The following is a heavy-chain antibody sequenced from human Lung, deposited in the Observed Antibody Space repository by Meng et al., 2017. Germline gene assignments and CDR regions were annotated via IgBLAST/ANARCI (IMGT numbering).Heavy chain of an antibody. J-gene: IGHJ4*02. D-gene: IGHD3-16*01. Sequence: QVQLVQSGAEVKKPGSSVKGAWKASGATVSRYSFSWVRQEPGQGLEWMGRIIPILERANYAQKFQGRVTITADISTTTAYMEMRSLRSEDTAVYYCASAMGNYVPATNEWTPSYFDYWGRGTLVTVSS. CDR2: IIPILERA. V-gene: IGHV1-69*02. CDR1: GATVSRYS. CDR3: ASAMGNYVPATNEWTPSYFDY.